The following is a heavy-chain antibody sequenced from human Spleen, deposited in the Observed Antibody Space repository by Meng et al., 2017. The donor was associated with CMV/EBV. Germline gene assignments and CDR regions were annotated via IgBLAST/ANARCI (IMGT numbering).Heavy chain of an antibody. CDR2: IKSDGSST. CDR1: GFTFSKYW. V-gene: IGHV3-74*01. D-gene: IGHD1-26*01. Sequence: GESLKISCAASGFTFSKYWMHWVRQAPGKGLVWVSRIKSDGSSTTYADSVKGRFTISRDNGKNTLYLQMDSLRAEDTAVYYCASPGGGASGLSNYGMDVWGQGTTVTVSS. J-gene: IGHJ6*02. CDR3: ASPGGGASGLSNYGMDV.